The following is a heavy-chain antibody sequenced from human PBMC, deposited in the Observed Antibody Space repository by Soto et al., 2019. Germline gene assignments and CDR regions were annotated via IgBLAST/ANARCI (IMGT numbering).Heavy chain of an antibody. D-gene: IGHD6-13*01. J-gene: IGHJ6*02. CDR2: IIPISGAT. CDR1: GGTFSTHA. CDR3: ARDLRAAAGNYYYGMDV. V-gene: IGHV1-69*06. Sequence: GASVKVSCKASGGTFSTHAIIWVRQAPGHGLEWMGGIIPISGATYYTQKFQGRVTITADKSTSTAYMELSSLRSEDTAVYYCARDLRAAAGNYYYGMDVWGQGTTVTVSS.